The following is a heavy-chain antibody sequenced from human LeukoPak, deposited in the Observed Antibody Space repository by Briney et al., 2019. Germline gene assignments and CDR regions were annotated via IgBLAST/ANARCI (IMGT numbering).Heavy chain of an antibody. CDR3: ATGEGGGWSLDY. CDR1: GYTLTELS. D-gene: IGHD6-19*01. J-gene: IGHJ4*02. V-gene: IGHV1-24*01. CDR2: FDPEDGET. Sequence: ASVKVSCKVSGYTLTELSMHWVRQAPGKGLEWMGGFDPEDGETIYAQKFQGRVTMTEDTSTDTAYMELSSLRSEDTAVYYCATGEGGGWSLDYWGQGTLVTVS.